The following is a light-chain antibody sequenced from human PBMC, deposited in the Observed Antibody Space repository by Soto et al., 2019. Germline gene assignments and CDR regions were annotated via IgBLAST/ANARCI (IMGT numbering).Light chain of an antibody. V-gene: IGKV3-20*01. CDR1: QSVSSTY. J-gene: IGKJ5*01. CDR3: QQYHSSPLVT. CDR2: GAS. Sequence: EIVLTQSPGTLSLSPGERATLSCRASQSVSSTYLAWYQQKPGQAPRLLIYGASSRATGIPDRFSGSVYGTDFPLTISRLEPEDFAVYYCQQYHSSPLVTFGQGTRLEIK.